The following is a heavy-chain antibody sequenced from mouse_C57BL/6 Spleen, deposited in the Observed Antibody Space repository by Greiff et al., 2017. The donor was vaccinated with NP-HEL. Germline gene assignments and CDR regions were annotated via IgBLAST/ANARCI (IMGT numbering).Heavy chain of an antibody. Sequence: DVQLVESEGGLVQPGSSMKLSCTASGFTFSDYYMAWVRQVPEKGLEWVANINYDGSSTYYLDSLKSRFIISRDNAKNILYLQMSSLKSEDTATYYCAREGGYYGSSSFAYWGQGTLVTVSA. V-gene: IGHV5-16*01. CDR3: AREGGYYGSSSFAY. J-gene: IGHJ3*01. CDR1: GFTFSDYY. CDR2: INYDGSST. D-gene: IGHD1-1*01.